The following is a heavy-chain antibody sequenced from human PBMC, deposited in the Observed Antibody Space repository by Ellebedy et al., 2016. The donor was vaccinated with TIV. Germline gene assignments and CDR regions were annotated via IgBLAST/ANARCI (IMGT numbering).Heavy chain of an antibody. CDR1: GGSISNPNW. D-gene: IGHD2-15*01. CDR2: IYHSGST. Sequence: MPSETLSLTCAVSGGSISNPNWWSWVRQPPGKGLAWIGDIYHSGSTNSSPSLKRRVTIPVDKSRNQFSLKLTSVTASDTAVYYCARGYCSGGSCGYFDYWGQGTLVTVSS. CDR3: ARGYCSGGSCGYFDY. J-gene: IGHJ4*02. V-gene: IGHV4-4*02.